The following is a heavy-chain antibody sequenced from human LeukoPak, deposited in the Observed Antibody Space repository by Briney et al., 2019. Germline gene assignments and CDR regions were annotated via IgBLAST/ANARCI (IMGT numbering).Heavy chain of an antibody. J-gene: IGHJ4*02. CDR2: INHSGST. V-gene: IGHV4-34*01. Sequence: SETLSLTCAVYGGSFSGYYWSWIRQPPGKGLEWIGEINHSGSTNYNPSLKSRVTISVDTSKNQFSLKLSSVTAGDTAVYYCARVKEQWLPDYWGQGTLVTVSS. CDR1: GGSFSGYY. CDR3: ARVKEQWLPDY. D-gene: IGHD6-19*01.